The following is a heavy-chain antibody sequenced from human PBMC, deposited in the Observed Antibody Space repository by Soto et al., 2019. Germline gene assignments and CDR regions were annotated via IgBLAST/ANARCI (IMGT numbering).Heavy chain of an antibody. V-gene: IGHV3-13*01. J-gene: IGHJ6*02. CDR3: VRAGVAPYYYYGMDV. CDR1: GCTFSSYD. CDR2: IGNSGDT. Sequence: GGPLRLSCAASGCTFSSYDRCWVSQAPGKGLEWVSSIGNSGDTNYAGSVKGRFTISRENDRNALYLQMNSLRGGDTAVYFCVRAGVAPYYYYGMDVWGQGTTVTVSS. D-gene: IGHD2-8*01.